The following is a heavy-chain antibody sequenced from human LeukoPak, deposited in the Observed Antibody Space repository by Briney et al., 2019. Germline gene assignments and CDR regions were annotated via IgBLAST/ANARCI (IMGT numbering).Heavy chain of an antibody. D-gene: IGHD5-24*01. Sequence: PSETLSLTCTVSGGSVSSGSHYRSWIRQPPGKGVESIGYIHYSGSTNYNPSLKTRVTISVDTSKNQFSLKLSSVTAADTAVYYCARFGGYNQNYYYYAMDVWGQGTTVTVSS. J-gene: IGHJ6*02. V-gene: IGHV4-61*01. CDR2: IHYSGST. CDR1: GGSVSSGSHY. CDR3: ARFGGYNQNYYYYAMDV.